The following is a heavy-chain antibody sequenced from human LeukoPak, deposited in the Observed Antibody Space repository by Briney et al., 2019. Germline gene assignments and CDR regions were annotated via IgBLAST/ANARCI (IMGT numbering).Heavy chain of an antibody. CDR2: ITSDGSST. D-gene: IGHD3-10*01. J-gene: IGHJ5*02. V-gene: IGHV3-74*01. Sequence: GGSLRLSCAASGFTFSSYWMHWVRQAPGKGLVCVSRITSDGSSTSYADSVRGRFTISRDNAKNTVYLQMNSLRDEDTAVYYCASDGSGSYKPLWFDPWGQGTLVTVSS. CDR1: GFTFSSYW. CDR3: ASDGSGSYKPLWFDP.